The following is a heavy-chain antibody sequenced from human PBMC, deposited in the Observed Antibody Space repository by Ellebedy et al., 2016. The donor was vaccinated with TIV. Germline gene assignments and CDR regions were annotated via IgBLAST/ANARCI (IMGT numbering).Heavy chain of an antibody. CDR2: IYGGDSDA. CDR1: GYRFSGFW. Sequence: PGGSLRLSCQGSGYRFSGFWIGWVRQMPGKGLEWMGLIYGGDSDARYNPSFQGQVTMSADKSINTAYLQWSSLKASDTAMYFCAIRYSAIDAFDIWGQGTMVTVS. CDR3: AIRYSAIDAFDI. J-gene: IGHJ3*02. D-gene: IGHD5-18*01. V-gene: IGHV5-51*01.